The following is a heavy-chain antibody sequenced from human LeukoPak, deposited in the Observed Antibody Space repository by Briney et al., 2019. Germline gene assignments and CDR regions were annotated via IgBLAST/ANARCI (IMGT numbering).Heavy chain of an antibody. CDR2: ISRSGGST. CDR1: GFSFSSYA. CDR3: AKDFSQWLVPVIIGY. V-gene: IGHV3-23*01. J-gene: IGHJ4*02. Sequence: AGSLTLSCAASGFSFSSYALSWFRQPPGKRLQWVSAISRSGGSTYYADSVKGRFTISRDNSKNTLYLQMNSLRAEDTAVYYCAKDFSQWLVPVIIGYWGQGTRVTVSS. D-gene: IGHD6-19*01.